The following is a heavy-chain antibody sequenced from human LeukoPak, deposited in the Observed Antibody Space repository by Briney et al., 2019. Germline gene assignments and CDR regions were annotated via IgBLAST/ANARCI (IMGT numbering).Heavy chain of an antibody. Sequence: GGSLRLSCAASGFTFSSYGMHWVRQAPGKGLEWVAFIRYDGSNKYYADSVKGRFTISRDNSKNTLYLQMNSLRAEDTAVYYCARDGQGVQGYFDWLAYYYYYMDVWGKGTTVTVSS. CDR1: GFTFSSYG. J-gene: IGHJ6*03. D-gene: IGHD3-9*01. CDR2: IRYDGSNK. V-gene: IGHV3-30*02. CDR3: ARDGQGVQGYFDWLAYYYYYMDV.